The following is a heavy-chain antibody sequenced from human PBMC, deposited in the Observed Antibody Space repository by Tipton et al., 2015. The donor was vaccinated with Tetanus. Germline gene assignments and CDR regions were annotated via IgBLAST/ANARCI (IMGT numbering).Heavy chain of an antibody. CDR1: GGSISSGGYS. Sequence: TLSLTCAVSGGSISSGGYSWTWIRQPPGKGLQWIGYMYYSGTTHYNPSLKSQVTISIDRSKNQLSLKLTSVTAADTAVYYCARATSTGPAYNWFDPWGQGTLVTVSS. V-gene: IGHV4-30-2*01. CDR2: MYYSGTT. D-gene: IGHD2-8*02. J-gene: IGHJ5*02. CDR3: ARATSTGPAYNWFDP.